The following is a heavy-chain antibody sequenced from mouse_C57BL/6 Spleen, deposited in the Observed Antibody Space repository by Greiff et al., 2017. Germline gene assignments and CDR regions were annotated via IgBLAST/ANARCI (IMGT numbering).Heavy chain of an antibody. CDR2: IWSDGST. J-gene: IGHJ4*01. Sequence: VKLMESGPGLVAPSQSLSITCTVSGFSLTSYGVHWVRQPPGKGLEWLVVIWSDGSTTYNSALKSRLSISKDNSKSQVFLKMNSLQTDDTAMYYCARSRDSSGYVGSYYAMDYWGQGTSVTVSS. V-gene: IGHV2-6*03. CDR1: GFSLTSYG. D-gene: IGHD3-2*02. CDR3: ARSRDSSGYVGSYYAMDY.